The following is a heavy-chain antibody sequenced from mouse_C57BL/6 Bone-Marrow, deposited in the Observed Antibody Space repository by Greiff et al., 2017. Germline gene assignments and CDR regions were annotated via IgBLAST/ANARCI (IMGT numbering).Heavy chain of an antibody. CDR2: VSYDGSN. V-gene: IGHV3-6*01. D-gene: IGHD2-10*01. J-gene: IGHJ2*01. Sequence: VQLQQSGPGLVKPSQSLSLTCSVTGYSITSGYYWNWIRQFPGNKLEWMGYVSYDGSNNYNPSLKNRISITRDTSKNQFFLKLNSVTTEDTATYYCARDLLWSFDYWGQGTTLTVSS. CDR1: GYSITSGYY. CDR3: ARDLLWSFDY.